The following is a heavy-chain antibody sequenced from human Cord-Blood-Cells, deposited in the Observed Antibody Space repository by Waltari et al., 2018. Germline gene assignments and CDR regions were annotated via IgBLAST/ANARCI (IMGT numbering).Heavy chain of an antibody. V-gene: IGHV1-8*01. D-gene: IGHD1-26*01. Sequence: DINWVRQATGQGLEWMGWMNPNSGNTGYAQKFQGRVTMTRNTSISTAYMELSSLRSEDTAVYYCAIDGSYYDAFDIWGQGTMVTVSS. CDR1: D. CDR2: MNPNSGNT. CDR3: AIDGSYYDAFDI. J-gene: IGHJ3*02.